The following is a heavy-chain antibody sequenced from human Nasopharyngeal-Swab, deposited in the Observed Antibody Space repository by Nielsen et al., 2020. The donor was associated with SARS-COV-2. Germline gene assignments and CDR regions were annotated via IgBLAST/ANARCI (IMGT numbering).Heavy chain of an antibody. V-gene: IGHV3-7*01. CDR2: VKQDGGEK. CDR1: GFTSTPYS. J-gene: IGHJ3*02. D-gene: IGHD3-10*01. Sequence: VVSLILPFAASGFTSTPYSMTWVCQAPGQGLECVSNVKQDGGEKFYLDSVKGRFTISRENAKSSLSLQMTSLRAEDTAVYYCVSHESGAFDIWGQGTMVTVSS. CDR3: VSHESGAFDI.